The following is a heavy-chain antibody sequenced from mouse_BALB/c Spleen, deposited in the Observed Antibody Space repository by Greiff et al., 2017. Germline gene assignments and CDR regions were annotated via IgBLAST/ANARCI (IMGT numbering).Heavy chain of an antibody. CDR2: IWGDGST. V-gene: IGHV2-6-7*01. J-gene: IGHJ3*01. CDR1: GFSLTGYG. Sequence: VKLVESGPGLVAPSQSLSITCTVSGFSLTGYGVNWARQPPGKGLEWLGMIWGDGSTDYNSALKSRLSISKDNSKSQVFLKMNSLQTDDTARYYCAVKTGTAAWFAYWGQGTLVTVSA. CDR3: AVKTGTAAWFAY. D-gene: IGHD4-1*01.